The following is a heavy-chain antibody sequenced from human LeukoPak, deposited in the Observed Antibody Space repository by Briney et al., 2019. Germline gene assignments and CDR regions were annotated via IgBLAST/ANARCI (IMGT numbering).Heavy chain of an antibody. Sequence: GGSLRLSCAASGFTFSNYGLHWVRQAPGKGLEWLAVIRYDGTYKYYADSMQGRFTISRDNSKNTLYLQMNSLRAEDTAVYYCAKEYCPISSCYAVDSVFDIWGQGTMVTVSS. V-gene: IGHV3-30*18. D-gene: IGHD2-2*01. CDR2: IRYDGTYK. J-gene: IGHJ3*02. CDR3: AKEYCPISSCYAVDSVFDI. CDR1: GFTFSNYG.